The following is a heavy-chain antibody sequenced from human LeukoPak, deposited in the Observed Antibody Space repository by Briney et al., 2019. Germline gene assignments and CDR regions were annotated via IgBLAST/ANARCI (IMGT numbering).Heavy chain of an antibody. CDR1: EFTFSSHA. CDR3: ARDWFTQMVGAIGGDDY. J-gene: IGHJ4*02. D-gene: IGHD1-26*01. Sequence: GGSLRLSCAASEFTFSSHAMIWVRQAPGKGLEWVANIKQDGSEKYYVDSVKGRFTISRDNAKNSLYLQMNSLRAEDTAVYYCARDWFTQMVGAIGGDDYWGQGTLVTVSS. CDR2: IKQDGSEK. V-gene: IGHV3-7*01.